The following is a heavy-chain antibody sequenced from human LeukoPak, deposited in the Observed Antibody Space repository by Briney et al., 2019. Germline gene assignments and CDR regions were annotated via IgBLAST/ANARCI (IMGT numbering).Heavy chain of an antibody. J-gene: IGHJ5*02. CDR3: ARLWFKWFDP. CDR2: INHSRST. Sequence: SETLSLTCAVYGGSFSGYYWSWIRQPPGKGLEWIGEINHSRSTNYTPSLKSRVTISVDTSKKQFSLKLSSVTAADTAVYYCARLWFKWFDPWGQGTLVTVSS. CDR1: GGSFSGYY. V-gene: IGHV4-34*01. D-gene: IGHD3-10*01.